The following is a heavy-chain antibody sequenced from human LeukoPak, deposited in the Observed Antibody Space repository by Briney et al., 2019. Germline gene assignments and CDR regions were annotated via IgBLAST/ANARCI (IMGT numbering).Heavy chain of an antibody. J-gene: IGHJ4*02. D-gene: IGHD6-6*01. Sequence: SETLSLTCTLSGGSISSSSYYWGWIRQPPGKGLEWCGSIYYSGSTYYNPSLKSRVTISVDTSKNQFSLKLSSVTAADTAVYYCARQGYSSSPRDYWGQGTLVTVSS. V-gene: IGHV4-39*01. CDR1: GGSISSSSYY. CDR2: IYYSGST. CDR3: ARQGYSSSPRDY.